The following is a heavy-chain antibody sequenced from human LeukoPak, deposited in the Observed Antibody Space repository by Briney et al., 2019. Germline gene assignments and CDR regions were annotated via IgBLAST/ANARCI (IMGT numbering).Heavy chain of an antibody. Sequence: GGSLRLSCAASGFTFSSYLMSSVRQAPGKGLEWVANIKQDGSEKYYVDSVKGPFTISRDNAKNTLYLQMNSLRAEDTAVYYCARVLLWFGELSSSSLASDYWGQGTLVTVSS. V-gene: IGHV3-7*01. CDR3: ARVLLWFGELSSSSLASDY. D-gene: IGHD3-10*01. J-gene: IGHJ4*02. CDR2: IKQDGSEK. CDR1: GFTFSSYL.